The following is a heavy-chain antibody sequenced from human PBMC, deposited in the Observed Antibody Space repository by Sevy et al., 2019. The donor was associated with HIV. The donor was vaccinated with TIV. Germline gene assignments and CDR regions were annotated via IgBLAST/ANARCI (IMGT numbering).Heavy chain of an antibody. CDR2: ISSESGYI. V-gene: IGHV3-21*01. Sequence: GGSLRLSCAASGLTFSNDNMIWVRQAPGKGLEWVSFISSESGYIYYADSVKGRFSISRDNAKNSLYLQMNSLRAEDTAVYYCARDCNSASCLWGLDVWGQGTTVTVSS. CDR3: ARDCNSASCLWGLDV. D-gene: IGHD2-2*01. CDR1: GLTFSNDN. J-gene: IGHJ6*02.